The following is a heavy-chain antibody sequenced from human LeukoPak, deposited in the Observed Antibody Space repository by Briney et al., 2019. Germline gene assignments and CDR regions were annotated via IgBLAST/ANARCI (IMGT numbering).Heavy chain of an antibody. V-gene: IGHV4-39*01. J-gene: IGHJ2*01. CDR3: ARHWFGGLLHFDL. Sequence: SETLSLTCTVSGGSISSSSYYWGWIRQPPGRGLEWIGSIYYSGSTYYNPSLKSRVTISVDTSKNQFSLKLSSVTAADTAVYYCARHWFGGLLHFDLWGRGTLVTVSS. D-gene: IGHD3-10*01. CDR1: GGSISSSSYY. CDR2: IYYSGST.